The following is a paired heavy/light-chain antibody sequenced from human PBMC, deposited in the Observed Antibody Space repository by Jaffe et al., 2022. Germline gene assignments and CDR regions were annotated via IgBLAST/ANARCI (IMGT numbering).Heavy chain of an antibody. CDR1: GYSISSGYY. V-gene: IGHV4-38-2*01. CDR3: ARHSYGSGSYHSPHFDY. J-gene: IGHJ4*02. CDR2: IYHSGST. D-gene: IGHD3-10*01. Sequence: QVQLQESGPGLVKPSETLSLTCAVSGYSISSGYYWGWIRQPPGKGLEWIGSIYHSGSTYYNPSLKSRVTISVDTSKNQFSLKLSSVTAADTAVYYCARHSYGSGSYHSPHFDYWGQGTLVTVSS.
Light chain of an antibody. CDR3: YSTDSSGNTWV. V-gene: IGLV3-10*01. J-gene: IGLJ3*02. CDR1: ALPKKY. Sequence: SYELTQPPSVSVSPGQTARITCSGDALPKKYAYWYQQKSGQAPVLVIYEDSKRPSGIPERFSGSSSGTMATLTISGAQVEDEADYYCYSTDSSGNTWVFGGGTKLTVL. CDR2: EDS.